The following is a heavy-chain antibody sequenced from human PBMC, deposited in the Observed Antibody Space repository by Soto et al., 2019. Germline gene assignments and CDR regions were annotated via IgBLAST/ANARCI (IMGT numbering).Heavy chain of an antibody. J-gene: IGHJ6*02. Sequence: SETLSLTCTVSGGSISSGGYYWSWIRQHPGKGLEWIGYIYYSGSTYYNPSLKSRVTISVDTSKNQFSLKLSSVTAADTAVYYCARAGEDYYYYYGMDVWGQGTTVTISS. D-gene: IGHD4-17*01. CDR3: ARAGEDYYYYYGMDV. CDR1: GGSISSGGYY. V-gene: IGHV4-31*03. CDR2: IYYSGST.